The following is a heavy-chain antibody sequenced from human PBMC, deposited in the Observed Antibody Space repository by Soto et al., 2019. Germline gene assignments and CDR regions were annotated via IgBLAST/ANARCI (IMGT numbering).Heavy chain of an antibody. CDR3: AKDPMGSSSSWYFAY. D-gene: IGHD6-6*01. CDR2: ISYDGSNK. Sequence: GGSLRLSCAASGFTFSSYGMHWVRQAPGKGLEWVAGISYDGSNKYYADSVKGRFTISRDNSKNTLFLQMNSLRAEDTAVYYCAKDPMGSSSSWYFAYWGQGTLVTVSS. J-gene: IGHJ4*02. CDR1: GFTFSSYG. V-gene: IGHV3-30*18.